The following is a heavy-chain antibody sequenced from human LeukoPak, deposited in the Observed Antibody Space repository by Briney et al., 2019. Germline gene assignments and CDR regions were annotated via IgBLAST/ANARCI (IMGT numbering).Heavy chain of an antibody. CDR3: ARSVVRGVVYFDY. D-gene: IGHD3-10*01. Sequence: ASVKVSCKTSGYTFTNNAINWVRQAPGQGLEWMGWINPNSGGTNYAQKFQGRVTMTRDTSISTAYMELSSLRSEDTAVYYCARSVVRGVVYFDYWGQGTLVTVSS. CDR1: GYTFTNNA. V-gene: IGHV1-2*02. J-gene: IGHJ4*02. CDR2: INPNSGGT.